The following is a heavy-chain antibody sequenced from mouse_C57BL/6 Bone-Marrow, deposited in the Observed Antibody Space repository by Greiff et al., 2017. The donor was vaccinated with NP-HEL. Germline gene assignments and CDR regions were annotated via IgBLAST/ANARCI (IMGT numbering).Heavy chain of an antibody. D-gene: IGHD1-1*01. J-gene: IGHJ4*01. V-gene: IGHV5-6*01. CDR2: ISSGGSYP. Sequence: EVKVVESGGDLVKPGGSLKLSCAASGFTFSSYGMSWVRQTPDKRLGWVATISSGGSYPYYPDSVKGRFTSSRDNAKNTLYLQMSSLKSEDTAMYYCTTVVAPLDAMDYWGQGTSVTVSS. CDR3: TTVVAPLDAMDY. CDR1: GFTFSSYG.